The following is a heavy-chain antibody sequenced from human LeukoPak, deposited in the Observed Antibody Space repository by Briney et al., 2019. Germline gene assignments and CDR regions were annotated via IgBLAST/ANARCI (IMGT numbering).Heavy chain of an antibody. CDR3: ARWRTAKTAFDY. CDR1: GGSISSNSYY. V-gene: IGHV4-39*01. Sequence: SETLSLTCTVSGGSISSNSYYWGWIRQPPGKGLEWIGSIYFSGSPYYNPSLKSRVTMSVDTSKNQFSLKVSSVAAADTAVYYCARWRTAKTAFDYWGQGTLVTVSS. J-gene: IGHJ4*02. D-gene: IGHD2-21*02. CDR2: IYFSGSP.